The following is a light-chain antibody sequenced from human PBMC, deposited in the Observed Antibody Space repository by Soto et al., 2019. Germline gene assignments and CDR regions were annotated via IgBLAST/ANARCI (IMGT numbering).Light chain of an antibody. CDR2: GTS. J-gene: IGKJ1*01. Sequence: EIVLTQSPGTLSLSPGERATLSCRASQSVSSSYLAWYQQKPGQAPRLLIYGTSSRATAIPDRFSGSGSGTDFTLTISRLEPEDFAVYYCQKYGRTFGQGTKVEIQ. CDR1: QSVSSSY. CDR3: QKYGRT. V-gene: IGKV3-20*01.